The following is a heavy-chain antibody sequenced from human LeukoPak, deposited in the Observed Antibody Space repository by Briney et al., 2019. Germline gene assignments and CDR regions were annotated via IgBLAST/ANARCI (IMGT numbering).Heavy chain of an antibody. Sequence: KPAETLSLTCAVYGGSFSGYYWSWIRRPPGKGLEGVGEINHSGSTNYNPSLKSRVTLSVDTSKNQFSLKLSSVTAADTAVYYCASHMLEVGASGFDYWGQGTLVTVSS. CDR3: ASHMLEVGASGFDY. CDR1: GGSFSGYY. CDR2: INHSGST. J-gene: IGHJ4*02. D-gene: IGHD1-26*01. V-gene: IGHV4-34*01.